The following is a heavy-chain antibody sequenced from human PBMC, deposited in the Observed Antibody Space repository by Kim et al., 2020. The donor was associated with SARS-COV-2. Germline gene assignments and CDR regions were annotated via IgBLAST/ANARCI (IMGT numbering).Heavy chain of an antibody. D-gene: IGHD3-16*02. Sequence: GGSLRLSCKASGFTFSDYWMSWIRQAPGRGLEWISYITGNGINTFHAESVKGRFTISRNNFKNMLYLQMDSLRVDDTAIYYCARDRDIWGSFRLASWGQETLVAVSP. CDR3: ARDRDIWGSFRLAS. CDR1: GFTFSDYW. J-gene: IGHJ4*02. V-gene: IGHV3-11*01. CDR2: ITGNGINT.